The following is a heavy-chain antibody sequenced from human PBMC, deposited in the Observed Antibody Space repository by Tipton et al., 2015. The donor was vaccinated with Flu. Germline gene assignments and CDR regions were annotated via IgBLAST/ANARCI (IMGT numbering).Heavy chain of an antibody. D-gene: IGHD3-16*01. CDR1: GFIFSNFG. CDR3: AKDKPYTGAY. CDR2: ISSGGSHD. J-gene: IGHJ4*02. V-gene: IGHV3-30*18. Sequence: RSLRLSCAASGFIFSNFGMHWVRLAPGKGLEWVAVISSGGSHDFYADSVKGRFTISRDNSKNTLNLQMNSLRVEDTAVYYCAKDKPYTGAYWGQGTLVTVSS.